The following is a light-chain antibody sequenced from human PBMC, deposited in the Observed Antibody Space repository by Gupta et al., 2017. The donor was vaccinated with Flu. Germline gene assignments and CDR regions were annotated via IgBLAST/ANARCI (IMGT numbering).Light chain of an antibody. CDR1: SSDVGSYNL. CDR2: EGS. CDR3: CSYAGSSSWV. Sequence: SITISCTGTSSDVGSYNLVSWYQQHPGKAPKLMIYEGSKRPSGVSNRFSGSKSGNTASLTISGLQAEDEADYYCCSYAGSSSWVFGGGIKLTVL. V-gene: IGLV2-23*01. J-gene: IGLJ3*02.